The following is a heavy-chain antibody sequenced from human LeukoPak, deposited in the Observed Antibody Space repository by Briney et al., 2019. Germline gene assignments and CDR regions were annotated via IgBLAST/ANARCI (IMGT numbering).Heavy chain of an antibody. CDR1: GFTFSSYS. Sequence: GGSLRLSCAASGFTFSSYSMNWVRQAPGKGLEWVSYISSSSSSMYYADSVRGRFTISRDTAKNSLYLQMNSLRDEDTAVYYCVRGYCGSTSCAFDYWGQGTLVTVSS. V-gene: IGHV3-48*02. CDR2: ISSSSSSM. J-gene: IGHJ4*02. CDR3: VRGYCGSTSCAFDY. D-gene: IGHD2-2*01.